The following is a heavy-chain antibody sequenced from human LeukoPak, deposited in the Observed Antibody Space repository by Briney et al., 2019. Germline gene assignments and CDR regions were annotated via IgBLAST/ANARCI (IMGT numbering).Heavy chain of an antibody. CDR2: INPRGGNT. CDR1: GYTFTGHF. Sequence: ASVKVSCKASGYTFTGHFMHWVRQAPGQGLEWMGIINPRGGNTSYTQKFQGRVTMTRDTSTSTVYMELSSLRSEDTAVYYCARVKSYYYDTSDKDAFDIWGQGTMVTVSS. J-gene: IGHJ3*02. CDR3: ARVKSYYYDTSDKDAFDI. D-gene: IGHD3-22*01. V-gene: IGHV1-46*01.